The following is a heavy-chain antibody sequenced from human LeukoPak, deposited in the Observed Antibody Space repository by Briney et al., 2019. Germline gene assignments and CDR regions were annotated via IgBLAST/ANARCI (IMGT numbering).Heavy chain of an antibody. J-gene: IGHJ6*02. V-gene: IGHV3-72*01. CDR2: RNKANSYTT. Sequence: GGSLRLSCAVSGLPLSDHYMNWVRQAPGKGLEWVGRRNKANSYTTEYAASVKGRFTISRDDSKNSLYLQMNSLKTEDTAVYYCARVWVDSSGWYGNYYYYGMDVWGQGTTVTVSS. D-gene: IGHD6-19*01. CDR1: GLPLSDHY. CDR3: ARVWVDSSGWYGNYYYYGMDV.